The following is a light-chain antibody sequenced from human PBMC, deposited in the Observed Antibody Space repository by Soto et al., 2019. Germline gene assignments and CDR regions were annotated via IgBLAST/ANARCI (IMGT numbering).Light chain of an antibody. CDR1: QSISSN. V-gene: IGKV3-15*01. CDR2: GAS. Sequence: EIVMTQSPVTLSVSPGERATLSCRASQSISSNLAWYQQKPGQAPRLLIFGASTRATGIPARFSGSGSGTEFTLTISSLQSEDFAIYYCQSYTNWWTFGQGTRVEVK. J-gene: IGKJ1*01. CDR3: QSYTNWWT.